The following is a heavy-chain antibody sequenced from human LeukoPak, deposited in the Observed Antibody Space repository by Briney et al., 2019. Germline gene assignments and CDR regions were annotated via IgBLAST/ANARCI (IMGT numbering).Heavy chain of an antibody. J-gene: IGHJ3*02. V-gene: IGHV4-39*01. D-gene: IGHD6-19*01. CDR2: IYYNGNT. CDR1: GGSIGGHTFY. Sequence: PSETLSLTCNVSGGSIGGHTFYWDWIRQPPGKGLEWIATIYYNGNTFYNPPLKSRVAISIDMSKSQFSLHLSSVTAADTAIYYCARLTALAGHRGAFDIWGPGTMVTVSS. CDR3: ARLTALAGHRGAFDI.